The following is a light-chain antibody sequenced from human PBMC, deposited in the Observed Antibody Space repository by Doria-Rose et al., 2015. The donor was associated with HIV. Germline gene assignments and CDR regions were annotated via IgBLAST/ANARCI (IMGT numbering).Light chain of an antibody. V-gene: IGKV3D-20*01. CDR3: QQYGSSLLT. CDR1: QRVSSSY. J-gene: IGKJ4*01. Sequence: TQSPATMSLSPGERATLSCGASQRVSSSYLAWYQQKPGLAPRLVIYDASSRATGIPDRFSGSGSGTDFTLTISRLEPEDFAVYYCQQYGSSLLTFGGGTKVEIK. CDR2: DAS.